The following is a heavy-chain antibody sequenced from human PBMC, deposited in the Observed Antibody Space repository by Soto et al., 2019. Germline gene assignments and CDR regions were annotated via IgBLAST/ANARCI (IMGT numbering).Heavy chain of an antibody. CDR3: ARRYCISTSCHYYGMDV. CDR1: GGTFSTYT. V-gene: IGHV1-69*12. D-gene: IGHD2-2*01. CDR2: IIPMFGTA. J-gene: IGHJ6*02. Sequence: QVQLVQSGAEVKKPGSSVKVSCKASGGTFSTYTINWVRQAPGQGLEWMGGIIPMFGTANYAQKFQGRVTITADESTSTACMELSSLRSEDTAVYYCARRYCISTSCHYYGMDVWGQGTTVTVSS.